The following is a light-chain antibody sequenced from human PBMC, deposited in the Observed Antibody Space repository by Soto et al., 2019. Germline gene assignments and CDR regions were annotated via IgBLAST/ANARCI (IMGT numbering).Light chain of an antibody. CDR2: EDN. Sequence: FMLTQPHSVSESPGKRVIISCTRSSGSIASNYVQWYQQRPGSSPTTVIYEDNQRPSGVPDRFSGSIDSSSNSASLTISGLETEDEADYYCQSYDATNQVFGGGTKLTVL. J-gene: IGLJ3*02. CDR1: SGSIASNY. CDR3: QSYDATNQV. V-gene: IGLV6-57*01.